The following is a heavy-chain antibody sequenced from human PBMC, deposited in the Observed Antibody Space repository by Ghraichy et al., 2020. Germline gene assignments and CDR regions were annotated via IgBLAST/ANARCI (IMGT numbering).Heavy chain of an antibody. CDR3: ATIPYYDILTGTDY. Sequence: ASVKVSCKASGYTFTSYGISWVRQAPGQGLEWMGWISAYNGNTNYAQKLQGRVTMTTDTSTSTAYMELRSLRSDDTAVYYCATIPYYDILTGTDYWGQGTLVTVSS. CDR2: ISAYNGNT. CDR1: GYTFTSYG. D-gene: IGHD3-9*01. V-gene: IGHV1-18*04. J-gene: IGHJ4*02.